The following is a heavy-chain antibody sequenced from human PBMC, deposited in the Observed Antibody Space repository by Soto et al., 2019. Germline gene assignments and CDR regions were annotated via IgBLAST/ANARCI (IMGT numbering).Heavy chain of an antibody. CDR1: GYTFTSYG. CDR2: ISAYNGNT. Sequence: ASVKVSCKASGYTFTSYGISWVRQAPGQGLEWMGWISAYNGNTNYAQKLQGRVTMTRDTSTSTVYMELSSLRSEDTAVYYCARGGDHYYDSSGPNDAFDIWGQATIVTVSS. V-gene: IGHV1-18*01. D-gene: IGHD3-22*01. J-gene: IGHJ3*02. CDR3: ARGGDHYYDSSGPNDAFDI.